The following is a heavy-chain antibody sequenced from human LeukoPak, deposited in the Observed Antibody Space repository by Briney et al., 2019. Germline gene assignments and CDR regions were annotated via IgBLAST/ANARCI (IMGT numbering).Heavy chain of an antibody. V-gene: IGHV3-23*01. Sequence: PGGSLRLSCAASGFTFSSYAMSWVRQAPGKGLEWVSAISGSGGSTYYADSVKGRVTISRDNSKNTLYLQMNSLRAEDTAVYYCAKGRETWVTMIVVVITPASYYFDYWGQGTLVTVSS. D-gene: IGHD3-22*01. CDR1: GFTFSSYA. CDR2: ISGSGGST. CDR3: AKGRETWVTMIVVVITPASYYFDY. J-gene: IGHJ4*02.